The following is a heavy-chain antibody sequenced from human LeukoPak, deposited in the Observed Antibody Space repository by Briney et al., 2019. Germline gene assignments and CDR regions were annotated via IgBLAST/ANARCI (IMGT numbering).Heavy chain of an antibody. CDR2: INPTGGST. CDR3: ARDNSVGDNAWWFDP. CDR1: GYTFTSYY. V-gene: IGHV1-46*01. D-gene: IGHD1-26*01. J-gene: IGHJ5*02. Sequence: ASVKVSCKASGYTFTSYYMHWVRQAPGQGLEWMGLINPTGGSTGYAQKFQGRVTMTRDMSTSADYMELSSLRSEDTAIYYCARDNSVGDNAWWFDPWGQGTLVTVSS.